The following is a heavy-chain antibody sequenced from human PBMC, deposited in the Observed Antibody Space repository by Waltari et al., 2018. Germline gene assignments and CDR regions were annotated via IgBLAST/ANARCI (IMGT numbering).Heavy chain of an antibody. Sequence: QVQPQESGPGLVKPSGTLSVTCAVSGDAISGSYWWSWVRQPPGKGLEWIGQIHGSGRSNYNPSLESRVTVSIDTSNNHFSLKVTSATAADTAVYYCARDRGRGLYLDSWGQGTLVTVSP. J-gene: IGHJ4*02. CDR1: GDAISGSYW. CDR2: IHGSGRS. D-gene: IGHD2-15*01. V-gene: IGHV4-4*02. CDR3: ARDRGRGLYLDS.